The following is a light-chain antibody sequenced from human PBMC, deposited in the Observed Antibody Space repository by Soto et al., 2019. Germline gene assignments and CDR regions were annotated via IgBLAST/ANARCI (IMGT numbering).Light chain of an antibody. CDR3: QQYGRSVLT. Sequence: EIVLTQSPGTLSLSPGERVTLSFRASQSVSSSYLAWYQQKPGQAPRLLIYGTSSRATGVPDRISGSVSGTDFTLTISRLEPEDFAVYYCQQYGRSVLTFGQGTRLEIK. J-gene: IGKJ5*01. V-gene: IGKV3-20*01. CDR1: QSVSSSY. CDR2: GTS.